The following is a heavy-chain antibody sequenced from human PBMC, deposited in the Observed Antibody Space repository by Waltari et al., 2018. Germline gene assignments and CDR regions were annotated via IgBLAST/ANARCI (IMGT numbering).Heavy chain of an antibody. J-gene: IGHJ4*02. CDR2: IFHAGFT. CDR1: RYSIDRGYF. V-gene: IGHV4-38-2*01. Sequence: QVQLQESGPGLVKPSENLSLTCDASRYSIDRGYFWGWVRQPPGKGLEWIGTIFHAGFTYYTPSLKGRVSMSVDTSKNQFSLNLSSVTAADTAVYYCARAPGVAAAAYFDYWGQGILVTVSS. CDR3: ARAPGVAAAAYFDY. D-gene: IGHD6-13*01.